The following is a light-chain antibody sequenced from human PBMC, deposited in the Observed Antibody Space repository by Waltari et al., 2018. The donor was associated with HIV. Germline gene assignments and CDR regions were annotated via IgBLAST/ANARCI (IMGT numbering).Light chain of an antibody. CDR3: QQYNNWPPLT. CDR1: QSVSNN. V-gene: IGKV3D-15*01. J-gene: IGKJ4*01. Sequence: EILMTQSPATLSVSPGERATLSCRTSQSVSNNLAWYQQRPGQAPRILIYGASTRATGIAARFSGSGSGTEFTLTISSLESEDCAVYYCQQYNNWPPLTFGGGTKVEIK. CDR2: GAS.